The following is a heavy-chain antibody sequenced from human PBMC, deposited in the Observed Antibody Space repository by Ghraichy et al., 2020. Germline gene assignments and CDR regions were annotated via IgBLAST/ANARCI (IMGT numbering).Heavy chain of an antibody. V-gene: IGHV3-23*01. CDR3: AKSEFAYYDSSGYYV. Sequence: GGSLRLSCAASGFTFSSYAMSWVRQAPGKGLEWVSAISGSGGSTYYADSVKGRFTISRDNSKNTLYLQMNSLRAEDTAVYYCAKSEFAYYDSSGYYVWGQGTLVTVSS. D-gene: IGHD3-22*01. CDR1: GFTFSSYA. J-gene: IGHJ4*02. CDR2: ISGSGGST.